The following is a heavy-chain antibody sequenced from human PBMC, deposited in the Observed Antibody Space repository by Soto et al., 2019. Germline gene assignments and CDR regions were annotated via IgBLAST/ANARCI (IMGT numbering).Heavy chain of an antibody. J-gene: IGHJ4*02. CDR2: MSYDGTTK. CDR1: GFIFSNYV. V-gene: IGHV3-30-3*01. Sequence: QVQLVESGGGVVPPGRSLRLSCAASGFIFSNYVMYCVRQAPGKGLEWVAFMSYDGTTKYSADSVKGRFTISRDNSKNTLYLQMNSLRPEDTAVYYCAREVLWSRYFDYWGQGTLVTVSS. D-gene: IGHD3-10*01. CDR3: AREVLWSRYFDY.